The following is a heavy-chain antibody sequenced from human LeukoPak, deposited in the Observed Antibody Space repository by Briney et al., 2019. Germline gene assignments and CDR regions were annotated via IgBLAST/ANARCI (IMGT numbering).Heavy chain of an antibody. J-gene: IGHJ4*02. CDR1: GYTFTSYG. CDR3: ARDRRVSSSGPQGSDY. CDR2: ISAYNGNT. V-gene: IGHV1-18*01. Sequence: ASVKVSCKASGYTFTSYGISWVRQAPGQGLEWMGWISAYNGNTNYAQKLQGRVTMTTDTSTSTAYMELRSLRSDDTAVYYCARDRRVSSSGPQGSDYWGQGTLVTVPS. D-gene: IGHD6-19*01.